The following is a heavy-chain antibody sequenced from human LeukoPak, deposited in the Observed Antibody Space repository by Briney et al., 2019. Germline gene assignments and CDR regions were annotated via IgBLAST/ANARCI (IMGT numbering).Heavy chain of an antibody. CDR1: GGSISSSSYY. Sequence: PSETLSLTCTVSGGSISSSSYYWSWIRQPPGKGLEWIGYIYYSGSTNYNPSLKSRVTISVDTSKNQFSLKLSSVTAADTAVYYCAGRGGYSYGQPPLFDYWGQGTLVTVSS. J-gene: IGHJ4*02. CDR3: AGRGGYSYGQPPLFDY. V-gene: IGHV4-61*05. D-gene: IGHD5-18*01. CDR2: IYYSGST.